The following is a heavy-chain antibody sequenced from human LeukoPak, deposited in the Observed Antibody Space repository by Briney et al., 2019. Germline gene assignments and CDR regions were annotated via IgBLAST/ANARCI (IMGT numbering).Heavy chain of an antibody. CDR2: ISAYNGNT. V-gene: IGHV1-18*01. J-gene: IGHJ4*02. D-gene: IGHD3-3*01. Sequence: ASVKVSCKASGYTFTSYGISWVRQAPGQGLEWMGWISAYNGNTNYAQKFQGRVTMTTDTSTRTAYMELRSLRSEDTAVYYCARARDYDFWSVDYWGQGTLVTVSS. CDR1: GYTFTSYG. CDR3: ARARDYDFWSVDY.